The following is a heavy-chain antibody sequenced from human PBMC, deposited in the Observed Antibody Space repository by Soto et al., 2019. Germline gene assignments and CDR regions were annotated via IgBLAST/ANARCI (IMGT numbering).Heavy chain of an antibody. V-gene: IGHV1-46*01. J-gene: IGHJ4*02. CDR2: VNASGGQT. Sequence: QVQLMQSGAEVKKPGASVKVSCKASGDTFTDYYIHWVRQTPGQGLERMGTVNASGGQTTNAQHFLGRVTMTRDTSTTTLYMELTSLTSDDTAIYYCARGGHVVVVTAALDYWGQGTLVTVSS. CDR3: ARGGHVVVVTAALDY. CDR1: GDTFTDYY. D-gene: IGHD2-21*02.